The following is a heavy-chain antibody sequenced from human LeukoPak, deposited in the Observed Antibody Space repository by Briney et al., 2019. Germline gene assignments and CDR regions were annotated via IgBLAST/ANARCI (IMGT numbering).Heavy chain of an antibody. CDR3: ARALAGGDYVSPDY. D-gene: IGHD4-17*01. CDR2: ISTYNCNT. V-gene: IGHV1-18*01. CDR1: GYTLSSFG. J-gene: IGHJ4*02. Sequence: ASVKVSCKASGYTLSSFGITWVRQAPGQGLEWMGWISTYNCNTNYAQKLQGRVTMTTDTSTSTGYMALRSLRSDDTAVYYCARALAGGDYVSPDYWGQGTLVTVSS.